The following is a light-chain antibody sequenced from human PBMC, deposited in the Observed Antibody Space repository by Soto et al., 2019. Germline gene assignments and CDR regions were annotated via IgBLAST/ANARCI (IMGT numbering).Light chain of an antibody. V-gene: IGKV3-20*01. CDR3: QQYGSSLFT. Sequence: EIVLTQSPGTLSLSPGERATLSCRASQSIRSSYLAWYQQKSGQAPRLLIYGASSRATGIPDRFSGSGSGTDFTLPISRLEPEDFAVYYCQQYGSSLFTFGPGTKVDI. CDR1: QSIRSSY. J-gene: IGKJ3*01. CDR2: GAS.